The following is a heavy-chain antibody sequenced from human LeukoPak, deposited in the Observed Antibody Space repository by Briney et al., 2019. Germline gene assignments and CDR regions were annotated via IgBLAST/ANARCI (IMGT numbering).Heavy chain of an antibody. J-gene: IGHJ6*02. CDR3: ARDVHILTGYCLSQFSYYYYGMDV. D-gene: IGHD3-9*01. CDR2: ISAYNGNT. V-gene: IGHV1-18*01. CDR1: GYTFTSYG. Sequence: ASVKVSCKASGYTFTSYGISWVQQAPGQGLEWMGWISAYNGNTNYAQKLQGSVTMTTDTSTSTAYMELRSLRSDGTAVYYSARDVHILTGYCLSQFSYYYYGMDVWGQGTTVTVSS.